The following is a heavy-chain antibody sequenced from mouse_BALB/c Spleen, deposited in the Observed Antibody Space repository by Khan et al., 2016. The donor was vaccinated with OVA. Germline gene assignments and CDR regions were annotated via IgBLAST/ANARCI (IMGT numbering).Heavy chain of an antibody. Sequence: QVQLKQSGAELVRPGVSVKISCKGSGYTFTDYAMHWVKQSHAKSLEWSGVISTYYGDGDYNQKLQGKATMTVDKSSSTAYMELARLTSEDSAIYDCARGGTFAYWGQGTLVTVSA. D-gene: IGHD4-1*01. CDR2: ISTYYGDG. V-gene: IGHV1S137*01. CDR1: GYTFTDYA. J-gene: IGHJ3*01. CDR3: ARGGTFAY.